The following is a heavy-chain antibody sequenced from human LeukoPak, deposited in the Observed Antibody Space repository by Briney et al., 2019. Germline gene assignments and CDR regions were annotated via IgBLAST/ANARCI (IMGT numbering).Heavy chain of an antibody. D-gene: IGHD3-10*01. J-gene: IGHJ6*04. Sequence: GGSLRLSCAASGFTFSSYGMSWVRQAPGKGLECVSAISGSGGSTYYADSVKGRFTISRDNSKNTLYLQMNSLRAEDTAVYYCAKDRVWFGELLARLGAFDIWGKGTTVTVSS. CDR2: ISGSGGST. CDR1: GFTFSSYG. V-gene: IGHV3-23*01. CDR3: AKDRVWFGELLARLGAFDI.